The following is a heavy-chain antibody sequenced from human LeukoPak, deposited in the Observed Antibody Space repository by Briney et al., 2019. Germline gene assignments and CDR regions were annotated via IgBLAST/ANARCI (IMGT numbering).Heavy chain of an antibody. CDR3: AKGTSSSWFVDY. V-gene: IGHV3-9*01. CDR1: GFTFDDYA. Sequence: GGSLRLSCAASGFTFDDYAMHWVRQAPGKGLGWVSGISWNSGSIGYADSVKGRFTISRDNAKNSLYLQMNSLRAEDTALYYCAKGTSSSWFVDYWGQGTLVTVSS. J-gene: IGHJ4*02. CDR2: ISWNSGSI. D-gene: IGHD6-13*01.